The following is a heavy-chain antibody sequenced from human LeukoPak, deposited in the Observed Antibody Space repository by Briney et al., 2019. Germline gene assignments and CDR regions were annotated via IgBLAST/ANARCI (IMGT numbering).Heavy chain of an antibody. CDR3: ARSYSNHLFGMDV. CDR2: IYSGGST. J-gene: IGHJ6*02. D-gene: IGHD4-11*01. CDR1: GFTFSSYA. Sequence: GGSLRLSCAASGFTFSSYAMTWVRQAPGKGLEWVSVIYSGGSTYYADSMKGRFAISRDSSKNTLFLQMNSLRAEDTAVYYCARSYSNHLFGMDVWGQGTTVTVS. V-gene: IGHV3-66*01.